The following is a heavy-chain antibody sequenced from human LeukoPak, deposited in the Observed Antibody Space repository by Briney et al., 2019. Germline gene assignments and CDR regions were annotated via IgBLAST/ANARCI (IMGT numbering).Heavy chain of an antibody. CDR1: GGSISSYY. D-gene: IGHD3-3*01. CDR3: ARGGFLEWLKGFDP. Sequence: LTXXVSGGSISSYYWSWLRQPAGKGLEWIGRIYSSGSTNYNPSLKSRVTMSVDTSKNQFSLKLSSVTAADTAVYYCARGGFLEWLKGFDPWGQGTLVTVSS. V-gene: IGHV4-4*07. J-gene: IGHJ5*02. CDR2: IYSSGST.